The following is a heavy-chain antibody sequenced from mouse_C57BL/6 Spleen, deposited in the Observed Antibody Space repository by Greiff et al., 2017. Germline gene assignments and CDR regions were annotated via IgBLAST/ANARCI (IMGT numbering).Heavy chain of an antibody. J-gene: IGHJ4*01. CDR2: INPYNGGT. CDR3: AMITTVVATPYAMDY. V-gene: IGHV1-19*01. CDR1: GYTFTDYY. D-gene: IGHD1-1*01. Sequence: EVQLQQSGPVLVKPGASVKMSCKASGYTFTDYYMNWVKQSHGKSLEWIGVINPYNGGTSYNQKFKGKATLTVDKSSSTAYMELNSLTSEDSAVYYCAMITTVVATPYAMDYWGQGTSVTVSS.